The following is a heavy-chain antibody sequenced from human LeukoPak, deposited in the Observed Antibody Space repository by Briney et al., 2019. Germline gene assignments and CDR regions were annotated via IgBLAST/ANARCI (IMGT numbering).Heavy chain of an antibody. J-gene: IGHJ4*02. CDR1: GFTFSNAW. V-gene: IGHV3-15*07. CDR3: TTGNQYDFWSGYPPFDY. CDR2: IKSKTDGGTT. Sequence: GGSLRLSCAASGFTFSNAWMNWVRQAPGKGLEWVDRIKSKTDGGTTDYAAPVKGRFTISRDDSKNTLYLQMNSLKTEDTAVYYCTTGNQYDFWSGYPPFDYWGQGTLVTVSS. D-gene: IGHD3-3*01.